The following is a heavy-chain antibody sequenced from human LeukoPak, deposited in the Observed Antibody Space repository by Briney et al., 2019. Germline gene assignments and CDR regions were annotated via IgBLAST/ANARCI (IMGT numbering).Heavy chain of an antibody. CDR3: ARHNRSYWYFDL. D-gene: IGHD3-16*02. CDR1: GGSISSYY. CDR2: IYYSGST. J-gene: IGHJ2*01. V-gene: IGHV4-59*08. Sequence: SETLSLTCAVSGGSISSYYWSWIRQPPGKGLEWIGYIYYSGSTNYNPSLKSRVTISVDTSKNQFSLKLSSVTAADTAVYYCARHNRSYWYFDLWGRGTLVTVSS.